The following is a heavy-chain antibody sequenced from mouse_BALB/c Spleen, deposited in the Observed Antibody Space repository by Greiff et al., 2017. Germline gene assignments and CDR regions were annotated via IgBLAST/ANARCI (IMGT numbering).Heavy chain of an antibody. CDR3: ARSCERYFDV. Sequence: QVQLQQPGAELVRPGASVKLSCQASGYTFTSYWMNWVEQRPGQGLEWLGMIDPSDSATHYNQMFTDKATLTVDKSSRTAYMQLSGLTSEDSAVYYCARSCERYFDVWGAGTTVTVSS. V-gene: IGHV1-61*01. CDR2: IDPSDSAT. CDR1: GYTFTSYW. J-gene: IGHJ1*01.